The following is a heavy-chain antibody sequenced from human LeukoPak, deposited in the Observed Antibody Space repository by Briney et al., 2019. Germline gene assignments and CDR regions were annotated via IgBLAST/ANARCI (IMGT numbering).Heavy chain of an antibody. CDR2: IKQDGSEK. J-gene: IGHJ6*03. Sequence: GGSLRLSCAASGFTFSSYWMSWVRQAPGKGLEGVANIKQDGSEKYYVDSVKGRFTISRDNAKNSLYLQMNSLRAEDTAVYYCARKGADFGPYYYMDVWGKGTTVTVSS. D-gene: IGHD1-26*01. CDR3: ARKGADFGPYYYMDV. CDR1: GFTFSSYW. V-gene: IGHV3-7*01.